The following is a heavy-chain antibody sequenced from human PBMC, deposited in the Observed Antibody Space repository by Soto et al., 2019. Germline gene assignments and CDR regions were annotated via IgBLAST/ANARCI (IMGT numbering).Heavy chain of an antibody. CDR1: EGTSGTSA. CDR2: IIPLFRTP. V-gene: IGHV1-69*12. J-gene: IGHJ6*02. Sequence: QFKRGKSGAKMKEPGSSVRVSGKTSEGTSGTSATSCRRRAPGKGLEWMGGIIPLFRTPDYAQKFQGRVTIAADESTSTAYMELSSLRSEDTAVYYCARDNDRLQLGGNYYYILDVWGQGTTITVSS. D-gene: IGHD4-4*01. CDR3: ARDNDRLQLGGNYYYILDV.